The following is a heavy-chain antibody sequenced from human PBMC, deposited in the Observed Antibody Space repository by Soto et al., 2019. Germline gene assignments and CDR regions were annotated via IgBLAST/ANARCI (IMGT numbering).Heavy chain of an antibody. CDR2: IYNSGST. V-gene: IGHV4-31*03. D-gene: IGHD2-8*01. J-gene: IGHJ6*02. Sequence: QVQLQESGPGLVKPSQTLSLTCSVSGGSINSGGYFWSWTRQHPGKGLEWIGHIYNSGSTDYNPSLKSRVIISRDTSKNQFSLKVSSVTAADAAVYYCARDRVRSPGYYGMDVWGRGTTVTVSS. CDR1: GGSINSGGYF. CDR3: ARDRVRSPGYYGMDV.